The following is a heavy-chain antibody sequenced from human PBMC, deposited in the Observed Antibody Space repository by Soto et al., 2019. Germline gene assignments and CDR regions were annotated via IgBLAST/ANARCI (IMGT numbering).Heavy chain of an antibody. D-gene: IGHD3-16*01. CDR2: INAHSGGT. V-gene: IGHV1-2*02. Sequence: GASVKVSCKASGFSFTGYYIHWLRQAPGQGLEWMGWINAHSGGTEYAQKFQGRVTLTRDTSIATAYLTLTSLTSDDTALYYCAQALPRPLAYWLDPWRQGPQVTVSS. J-gene: IGHJ5*02. CDR3: AQALPRPLAYWLDP. CDR1: GFSFTGYY.